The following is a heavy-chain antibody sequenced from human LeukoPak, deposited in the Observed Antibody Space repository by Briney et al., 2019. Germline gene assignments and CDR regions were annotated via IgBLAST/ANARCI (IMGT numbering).Heavy chain of an antibody. CDR1: GFTFSSYA. J-gene: IGHJ4*02. CDR2: ISYDGSNK. D-gene: IGHD2-15*01. V-gene: IGHV3-30*04. CDR3: ARGADLVVAAPTYFDY. Sequence: GGSLRLSCAASGFTFSSYAMHWVRQAPGKGLEWVAVISYDGSNKYYADSVKGRFTISRDNSKNTLYLQMDSLRAEDTAVYYCARGADLVVAAPTYFDYWGQGTLVTVSS.